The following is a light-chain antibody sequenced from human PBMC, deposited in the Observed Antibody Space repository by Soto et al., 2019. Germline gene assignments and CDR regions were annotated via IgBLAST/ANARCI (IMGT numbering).Light chain of an antibody. Sequence: DIQMTQSPSSLSASVGDRVTITCQASQDIGIYLHWYQQKPGKAPKLLIYDASNLEIGVPSRFSGSGSGTDFTLTISSLQPEDYATYYCQYYNSLPVTFGGGTKIEIK. V-gene: IGKV1-33*01. CDR3: QYYNSLPVT. J-gene: IGKJ4*01. CDR1: QDIGIY. CDR2: DAS.